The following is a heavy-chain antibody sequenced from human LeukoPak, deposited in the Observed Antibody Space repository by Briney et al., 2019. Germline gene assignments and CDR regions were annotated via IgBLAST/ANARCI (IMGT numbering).Heavy chain of an antibody. D-gene: IGHD4-17*01. V-gene: IGHV3-48*03. CDR3: VRNLGYGNNDYYYGMDV. Sequence: PGGSLRLSCAASGFTLSSYEMNWVRQAPGKGLEWVSYISHSGTTVHYADSVKGRFTISRDNAKSSLYLQMNSLSAEDTAIYYCVRNLGYGNNDYYYGMDVWGQGTTVTVSS. CDR1: GFTLSSYE. J-gene: IGHJ6*02. CDR2: ISHSGTTV.